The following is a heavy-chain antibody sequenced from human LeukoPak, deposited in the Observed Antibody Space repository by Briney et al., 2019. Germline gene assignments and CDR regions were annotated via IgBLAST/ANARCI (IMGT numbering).Heavy chain of an antibody. V-gene: IGHV4-59*01. Sequence: SETLSLTCTVSGGSISTYYWSWIRQPPGKGLEWIGYLYNSGTTNYNPSLKSRVSISGDTSKNQFSLKLNSMTAADTAAYYCATRGVKTTRFDYWGQGILVTVSS. CDR3: ATRGVKTTRFDY. D-gene: IGHD1-1*01. CDR1: GGSISTYY. J-gene: IGHJ4*02. CDR2: LYNSGTT.